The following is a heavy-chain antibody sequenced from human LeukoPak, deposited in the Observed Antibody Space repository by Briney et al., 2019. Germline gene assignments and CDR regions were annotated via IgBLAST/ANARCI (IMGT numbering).Heavy chain of an antibody. Sequence: PGGSLRLSCAASGFSFSSYAMHWVRQAPGKGLEWVALISYDGSNKYYADSVKGRFTISRDNSKNTLYLQMNSLTAEDTALYYCAKVRVVFNWNYAYYFDDWGQGTLVT. V-gene: IGHV3-30*18. CDR3: AKVRVVFNWNYAYYFDD. CDR2: ISYDGSNK. D-gene: IGHD1-7*01. J-gene: IGHJ4*02. CDR1: GFSFSSYA.